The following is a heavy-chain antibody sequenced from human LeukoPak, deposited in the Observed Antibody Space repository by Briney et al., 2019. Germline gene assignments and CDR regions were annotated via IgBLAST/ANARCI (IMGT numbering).Heavy chain of an antibody. Sequence: GGSLRLSCEGSAFIFSGHWMNWVRQTPGKGLEWVASIKEDGSERQYVDSVKGRFSISRDNTKGSLFLQLNSLRAEDTAVYYCATTLAYYYYGMDVWGQGTTVTVSS. CDR3: ATTLAYYYYGMDV. J-gene: IGHJ6*02. CDR2: IKEDGSER. CDR1: AFIFSGHW. V-gene: IGHV3-7*03.